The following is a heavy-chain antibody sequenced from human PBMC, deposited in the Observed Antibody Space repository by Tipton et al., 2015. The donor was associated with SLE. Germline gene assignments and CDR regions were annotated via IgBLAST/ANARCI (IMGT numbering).Heavy chain of an antibody. Sequence: TLSLTCTVSGGSISSSSYYWGWIRQPPGKGLEWVGTSYYRGKTFYNPSLQSRVTISLDTSKTQFSLKLSSVTAADTAVYYCARDSKCGGECYDSWGQGTLVTVSS. CDR3: ARDSKCGGECYDS. V-gene: IGHV4-39*07. CDR2: SYYRGKT. D-gene: IGHD2-21*01. CDR1: GGSISSSSYY. J-gene: IGHJ4*02.